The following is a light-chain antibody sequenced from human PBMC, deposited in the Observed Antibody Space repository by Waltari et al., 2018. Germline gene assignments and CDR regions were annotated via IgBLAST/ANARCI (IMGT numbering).Light chain of an antibody. CDR2: GAS. CDR1: YNVDGF. Sequence: DIQMPQSPSSLPPPVGTRLPTPCRASYNVDGFLNWYKQKPGKAPKLLIYGASTLQSGVPSRFSGSGSGTDFTLTITSLQPEDSATYYCQQSHGFPFTFGQGTKLEIK. J-gene: IGKJ2*01. V-gene: IGKV1-39*01. CDR3: QQSHGFPFT.